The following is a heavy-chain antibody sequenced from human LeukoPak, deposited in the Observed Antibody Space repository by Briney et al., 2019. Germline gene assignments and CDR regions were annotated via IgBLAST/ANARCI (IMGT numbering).Heavy chain of an antibody. CDR1: GFTLSSYG. J-gene: IGHJ3*02. V-gene: IGHV3-33*06. D-gene: IGHD4-17*01. CDR3: AKGPSYGDYVAAFDI. CDR2: IWYDGSNK. Sequence: GGSLRLSCAASGFTLSSYGMHWVRQAPGKGLEWVAVIWYDGSNKYYADSVKGRFTISRDNSKNTLYLQMNSLRAEDTAVYYCAKGPSYGDYVAAFDIWGQGTMVTVSS.